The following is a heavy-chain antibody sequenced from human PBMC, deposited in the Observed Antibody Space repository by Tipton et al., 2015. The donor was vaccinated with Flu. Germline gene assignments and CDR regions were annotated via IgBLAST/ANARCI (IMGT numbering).Heavy chain of an antibody. CDR3: ARDGAGYNGAFDM. CDR2: INPNDNGT. V-gene: IGHV1-2*02. J-gene: IGHJ3*02. Sequence: QLVQSGAEVKKPGASVRVSCKASGYTFTAHYMHWVRQAPGQGLEWMGWINPNDNGTRYPQKFQGRVTMTRDTSISTVYMELSRLSSDDTAVYYCARDGAGYNGAFDMWGQGTMVTVSS. CDR1: GYTFTAHY. D-gene: IGHD5-24*01.